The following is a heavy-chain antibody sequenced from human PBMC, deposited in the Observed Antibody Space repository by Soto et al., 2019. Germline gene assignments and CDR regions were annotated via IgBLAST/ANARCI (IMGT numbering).Heavy chain of an antibody. CDR1: GGSFSGYY. V-gene: IGHV4-34*01. J-gene: IGHJ4*02. Sequence: ASETLSLTCAVYGGSFSGYYWSWIRQPPGKGLEWIGEINHSGSTNYNPSLKSRVTISVDTSKNQFSLKLSSVTAADTAVYYCARGLIIGDPLDYWGQGTLVTVSS. CDR3: ARGLIIGDPLDY. CDR2: INHSGST. D-gene: IGHD3-10*01.